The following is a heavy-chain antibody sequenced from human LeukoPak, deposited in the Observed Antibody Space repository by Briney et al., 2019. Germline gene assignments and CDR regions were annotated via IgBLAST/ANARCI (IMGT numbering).Heavy chain of an antibody. CDR1: GASLTISYYY. V-gene: IGHV4-39*07. CDR2: IYYGGSS. CDR3: ARGQEGDLQIPYFDY. D-gene: IGHD2-21*02. J-gene: IGHJ4*02. Sequence: SETLSLTCTVSGASLTISYYYRGWIRQPPGEGLEWSGSIYYGGSSDYNPSLKSRVTISLDTSKNQFSLNLNSVTATDTAMYYCARGQEGDLQIPYFDYWGQGTLITVSS.